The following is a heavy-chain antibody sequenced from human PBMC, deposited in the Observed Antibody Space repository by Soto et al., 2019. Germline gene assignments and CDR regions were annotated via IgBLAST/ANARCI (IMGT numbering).Heavy chain of an antibody. D-gene: IGHD2-8*02. CDR3: ARDKITGLFDY. Sequence: PGGSLRLSCAASGFTVTSKYMSWIRQAPGKGLEWVSVIYSGGSTYYADSVKGRSTISRDNSKNTLYLQMNSLRPADTAVYYCARDKITGLFDYWGQGTLVTVSS. CDR2: IYSGGST. J-gene: IGHJ4*02. CDR1: GFTVTSKY. V-gene: IGHV3-53*01.